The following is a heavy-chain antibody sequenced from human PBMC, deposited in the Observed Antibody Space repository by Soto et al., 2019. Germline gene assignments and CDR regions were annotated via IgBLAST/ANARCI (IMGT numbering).Heavy chain of an antibody. V-gene: IGHV1-69*13. J-gene: IGHJ6*02. CDR3: ARGLIRYSYGHRYYYYYYGMDV. Sequence: SVKVSCKASGGTFSSYAISWVRQAPGQGLEWMGGIIPIFGTANYAQKFQGRVTITADESTSTAYMELSSLRSEDTAVYYCARGLIRYSYGHRYYYYYYGMDVWGQGTTVTVSS. CDR2: IIPIFGTA. CDR1: GGTFSSYA. D-gene: IGHD5-18*01.